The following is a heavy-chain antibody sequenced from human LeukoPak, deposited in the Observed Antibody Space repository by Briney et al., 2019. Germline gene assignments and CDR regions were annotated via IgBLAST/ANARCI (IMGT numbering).Heavy chain of an antibody. V-gene: IGHV2-5*08. Sequence: TLSLTCTVSGGSISSYYWSWIRQPPGKALESLALIYWDDDKRYSPSLKSRLTITKDTSTNQVVLTMANLDPVDTATYYCAHLLIANFDIWGQGVMVTVSS. CDR3: AHLLIANFDI. CDR1: GGSISSYYW. D-gene: IGHD2/OR15-2a*01. J-gene: IGHJ3*02. CDR2: IYWDDDK.